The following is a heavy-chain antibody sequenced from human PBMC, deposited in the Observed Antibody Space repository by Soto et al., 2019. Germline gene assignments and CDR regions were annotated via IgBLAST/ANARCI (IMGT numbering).Heavy chain of an antibody. CDR2: ISYDGSNK. CDR3: ARPVIAAAGTRDDAFDI. CDR1: GFTFSSYA. J-gene: IGHJ3*02. D-gene: IGHD6-13*01. V-gene: IGHV3-30-3*01. Sequence: QVQLVESGGGVVQPGRSLRLSCAASGFTFSSYAMHWVRQAPGKGLEWVAVISYDGSNKYYADSVKGRFTISRDNSKNTLYLQMNSLRAEDTAVYYCARPVIAAAGTRDDAFDIWGQGTMVTVSS.